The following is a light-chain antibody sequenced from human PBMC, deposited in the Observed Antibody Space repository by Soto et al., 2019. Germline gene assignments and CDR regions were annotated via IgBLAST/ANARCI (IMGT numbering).Light chain of an antibody. V-gene: IGKV1-39*01. Sequence: DIQMTQSPSSLFASVGDTVTITCRASQTINSYLNWYQQKPGQAPKLLIYVASSLQNGVPSRFRGSRSGTDFTLSISSLEPEDFATYYCQQSYNIPFTFGPGTKLDFK. CDR1: QTINSY. CDR3: QQSYNIPFT. CDR2: VAS. J-gene: IGKJ3*01.